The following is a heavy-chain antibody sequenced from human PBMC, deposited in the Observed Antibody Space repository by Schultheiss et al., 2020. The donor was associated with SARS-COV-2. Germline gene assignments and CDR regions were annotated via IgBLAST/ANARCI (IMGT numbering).Heavy chain of an antibody. V-gene: IGHV4-4*07. Sequence: SETLSLTCTVSGGSISSYYWSWIRQPAGKGLEWIGRIYTSGSTNYNPALKSRVTMSVDTSKNQFSLKLISVTAADTAVYYCARDTRIAVAGHDAFDIWGRGTMVTVSS. CDR3: ARDTRIAVAGHDAFDI. CDR1: GGSISSYY. CDR2: IYTSGST. J-gene: IGHJ3*02. D-gene: IGHD6-19*01.